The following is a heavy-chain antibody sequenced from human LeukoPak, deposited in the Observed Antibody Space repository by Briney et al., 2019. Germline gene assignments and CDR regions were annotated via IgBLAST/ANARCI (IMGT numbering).Heavy chain of an antibody. J-gene: IGHJ3*02. CDR2: MNPNSGNT. D-gene: IGHD3-3*01. Sequence: ASVKVSCKASGYTFTSYDINWVRQATGQGLEWMGWMNPNSGNTGYAQKFQGRVTITRNTSISTAYMELSSLRSEDTAVYYCARGPRENYDFWSGYYRDAFDIWGQGTMVTVSS. CDR1: GYTFTSYD. V-gene: IGHV1-8*03. CDR3: ARGPRENYDFWSGYYRDAFDI.